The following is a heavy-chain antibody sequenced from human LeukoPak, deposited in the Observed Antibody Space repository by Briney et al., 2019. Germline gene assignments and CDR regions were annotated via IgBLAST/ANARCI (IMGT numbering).Heavy chain of an antibody. J-gene: IGHJ4*02. Sequence: GASVKVSCKASGYSFMGYYIHWVRQAPGQGLEWMSWINPNSGATNNAQKFQGRVTVSRDTSVSTAYMEVSKLRSDDTAVYFRARSGITTIPNFDYWGQGTPVTVPS. CDR1: GYSFMGYY. V-gene: IGHV1-2*02. D-gene: IGHD5-12*01. CDR2: INPNSGAT. CDR3: ARSGITTIPNFDY.